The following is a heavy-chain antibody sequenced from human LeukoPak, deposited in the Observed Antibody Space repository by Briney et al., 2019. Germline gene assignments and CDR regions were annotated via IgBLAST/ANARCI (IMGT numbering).Heavy chain of an antibody. V-gene: IGHV3-74*01. CDR1: GFSFSTNW. D-gene: IGHD1-26*01. J-gene: IGHJ3*02. CDR3: VKGVRMGVTGAFDI. CDR2: IKSDGSDT. Sequence: GGSLRLSCAASGFSFSTNWMHWVRQAPGKGLVWVSRIKSDGSDTSYADSVKGRFTISRDNSKNTLYLQMNSLRAEDTAVYYCVKGVRMGVTGAFDIWGQGTMVTVSS.